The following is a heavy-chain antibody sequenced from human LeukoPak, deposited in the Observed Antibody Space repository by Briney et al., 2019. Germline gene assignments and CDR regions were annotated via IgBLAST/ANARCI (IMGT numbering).Heavy chain of an antibody. CDR1: GFIVSSNH. D-gene: IGHD1-26*01. Sequence: GGSLRLSCAASGFIVSSNHMSWVRQAPGRGLEWVANIKEDESAKHQADSVKGRFTIFRDNAQNSVYLQMSSLRGEDTAVYYCARDVGGSLDYWGQGTLVTVSS. CDR2: IKEDESAK. J-gene: IGHJ4*02. CDR3: ARDVGGSLDY. V-gene: IGHV3-7*01.